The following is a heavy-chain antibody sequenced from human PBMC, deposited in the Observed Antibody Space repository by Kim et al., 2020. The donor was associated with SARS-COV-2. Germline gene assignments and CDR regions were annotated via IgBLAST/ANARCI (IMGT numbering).Heavy chain of an antibody. Sequence: SETLSLTCTVSGASISSSSYYWGWIRQPPGKGLQWIGNIYYSGSPFYIPSLKSRVTISLDTSKNQFSLKLSSVTAADTAIYYCARLILPGYCSATSCPIYYHYGMDVWGQGTTVTVSS. J-gene: IGHJ6*02. V-gene: IGHV4-39*07. CDR1: GASISSSSYY. CDR2: IYYSGSP. CDR3: ARLILPGYCSATSCPIYYHYGMDV. D-gene: IGHD2-2*01.